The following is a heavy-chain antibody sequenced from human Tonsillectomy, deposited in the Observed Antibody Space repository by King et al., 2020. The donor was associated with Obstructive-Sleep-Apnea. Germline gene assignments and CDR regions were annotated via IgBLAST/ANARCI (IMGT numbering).Heavy chain of an antibody. V-gene: IGHV5-51*01. CDR2: IYPGDSDT. D-gene: IGHD6-19*01. CDR3: ARQAAVEYAAFDI. Sequence: VQLVESGAEVKKPGESLKTSCKGSGYSVTDYWITWVRQMPGKGLEWRGIIYPGDSDTRYSPSFQGQVTISADKSMRTAYLQWNSLKASDTAIYYCARQAAVEYAAFDIWGQGTMVTVSS. J-gene: IGHJ3*02. CDR1: GYSVTDYW.